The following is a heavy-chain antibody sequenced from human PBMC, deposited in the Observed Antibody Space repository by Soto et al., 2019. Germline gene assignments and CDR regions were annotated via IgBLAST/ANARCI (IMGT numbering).Heavy chain of an antibody. Sequence: EVQLLESGGGLVQPGGSLILSCAASGFTFSSYAMSWVRQAPGKGLEWVSAISGSGGSTYYADSVKGRFTISRDNSKNTLYLQMNSLRAEDTAVYYCAKRPQADYYYYGMDVWGQGTTVTVSS. J-gene: IGHJ6*02. V-gene: IGHV3-23*01. CDR3: AKRPQADYYYYGMDV. CDR2: ISGSGGST. CDR1: GFTFSSYA.